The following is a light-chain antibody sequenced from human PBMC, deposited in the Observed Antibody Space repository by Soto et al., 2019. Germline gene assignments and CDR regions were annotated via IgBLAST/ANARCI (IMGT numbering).Light chain of an antibody. CDR3: QQSYSTPPLT. CDR2: DAS. Sequence: DIQLTQSPSALSASIGDRVTITCRASQAIITSLAWYQQKPGKAPKLLIYDASVLQTGVPARFSGYASGTDFTLTITSVQPDDFATYYCQQSYSTPPLTFGGGTKVEIK. V-gene: IGKV1-5*01. J-gene: IGKJ4*01. CDR1: QAIITS.